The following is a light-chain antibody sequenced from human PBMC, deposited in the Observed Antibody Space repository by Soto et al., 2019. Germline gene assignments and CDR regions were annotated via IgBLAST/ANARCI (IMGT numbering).Light chain of an antibody. Sequence: QSVLTQPPSASAAPGQRVTISCSGSSSNIASRSVYWYQQLPGTAPKLLMYSTDLRPSGVPDRFSGSKSGTTASLAISGVHYDDEADYYCSTWDVSLNGWVFGGGTKLTVL. CDR2: STD. J-gene: IGLJ3*02. CDR3: STWDVSLNGWV. V-gene: IGLV1-44*01. CDR1: SSNIASRS.